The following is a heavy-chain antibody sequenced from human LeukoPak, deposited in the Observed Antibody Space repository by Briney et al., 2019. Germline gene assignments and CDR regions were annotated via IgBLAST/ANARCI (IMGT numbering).Heavy chain of an antibody. Sequence: ASVKVSCKASGYTFTSYYMHWVRQAPGQGLEWMAIINPSGGSTSYAQKFQGRVNMTGDTSTSTVYMELSSLRSEDTAVYYCARDPRPSYESGGYYYPGDYWGQGTLVTVSS. V-gene: IGHV1-46*01. CDR3: ARDPRPSYESGGYYYPGDY. J-gene: IGHJ4*02. CDR2: INPSGGST. D-gene: IGHD3-22*01. CDR1: GYTFTSYY.